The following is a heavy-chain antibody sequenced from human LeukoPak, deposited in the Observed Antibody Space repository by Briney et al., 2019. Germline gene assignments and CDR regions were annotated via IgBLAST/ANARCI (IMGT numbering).Heavy chain of an antibody. CDR2: IYYSGST. J-gene: IGHJ4*02. CDR3: AREYSSSWYVPLAYFDY. D-gene: IGHD6-13*01. CDR1: GGSISSSSYY. V-gene: IGHV4-39*07. Sequence: PSETLSLTCTVSGGSISSSSYYWGWIRQPPGKGLEWIGSIYYSGSTYYNPSLKSRVTISVDTSKNQFSLKLSSVTAADTAAYYCAREYSSSWYVPLAYFDYWGQGTLVTVSS.